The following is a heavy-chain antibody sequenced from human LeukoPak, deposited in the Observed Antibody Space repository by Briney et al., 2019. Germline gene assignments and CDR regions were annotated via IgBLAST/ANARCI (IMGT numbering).Heavy chain of an antibody. CDR3: ARGGLGGEGATEYYYYYYMGV. D-gene: IGHD1-26*01. CDR2: MNPNSGNT. V-gene: IGHV1-8*01. J-gene: IGHJ6*03. CDR1: GYTFTSYD. Sequence: ASVKVSCKASGYTFTSYDINRVRQATGQGLGWMGWMNPNSGNTGYAQKFQGRVTMTRNTSISTAYMDLSSLRSEDTAEYYCARGGLGGEGATEYYYYYYMGVWGKGTTVTVS.